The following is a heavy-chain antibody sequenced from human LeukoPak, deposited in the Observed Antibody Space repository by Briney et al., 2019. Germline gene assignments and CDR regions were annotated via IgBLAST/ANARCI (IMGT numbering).Heavy chain of an antibody. D-gene: IGHD1-26*01. CDR3: ARIDPSIVGAKAGGY. CDR1: GYTLTELS. CDR2: FDPEDGET. V-gene: IGHV1-24*01. Sequence: ASVKVSCKVSGYTLTELSMHWVRQAPGKGLEWMGGFDPEDGETIYAQKFQGRVTMTRDTSISTAYMELSRLRSDDTAVYYCARIDPSIVGAKAGGYWGQGTLVTVSS. J-gene: IGHJ4*02.